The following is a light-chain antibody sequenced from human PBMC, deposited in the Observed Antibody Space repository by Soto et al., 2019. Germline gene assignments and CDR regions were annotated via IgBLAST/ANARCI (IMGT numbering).Light chain of an antibody. Sequence: QAVVTQEPSLTVSPGGKVTLTCASSTGAVTSGNYASWFQQFPGQPPRTLIYTTNNRHSWTPARFSGSLLGGRAALTLSGAQPEDEADYYCLLYYGGAHLVFGGGTKLTVL. CDR3: LLYYGGAHLV. J-gene: IGLJ3*02. CDR1: TGAVTSGNY. CDR2: TTN. V-gene: IGLV7-43*01.